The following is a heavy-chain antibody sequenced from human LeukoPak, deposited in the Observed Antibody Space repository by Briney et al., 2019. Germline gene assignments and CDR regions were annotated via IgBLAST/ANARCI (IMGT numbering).Heavy chain of an antibody. J-gene: IGHJ4*02. V-gene: IGHV3-33*01. D-gene: IGHD5/OR15-5a*01. CDR1: GFTFSSYG. CDR3: ARARLRAYYFDY. Sequence: PGGSLRLSCAASGFTFSSYGMHWVRQAPGKGLEWVADSVKGRFTISRDNSKNTLYLQVNSLRAEDTAVYYCARARLRAYYFDYWGQGTLVTVSS.